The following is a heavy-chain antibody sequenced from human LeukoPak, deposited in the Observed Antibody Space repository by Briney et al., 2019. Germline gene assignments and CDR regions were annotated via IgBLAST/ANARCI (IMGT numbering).Heavy chain of an antibody. CDR1: GGTFSSYA. J-gene: IGHJ4*02. Sequence: GASVKVSWKASGGTFSSYAISWVRQAPGQGLEWMGGIIPIFGTANYAQKFQGRVTITADESTSTAYMELSSLRSEDTAVYYCARDYYDSSGYLRYWGQGTLVTVSS. CDR2: IIPIFGTA. V-gene: IGHV1-69*13. CDR3: ARDYYDSSGYLRY. D-gene: IGHD3-22*01.